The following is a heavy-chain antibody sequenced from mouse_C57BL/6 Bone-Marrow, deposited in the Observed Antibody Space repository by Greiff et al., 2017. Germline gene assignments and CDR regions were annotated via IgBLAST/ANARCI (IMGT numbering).Heavy chain of an antibody. CDR2: ISYSGST. J-gene: IGHJ3*01. D-gene: IGHD2-5*01. CDR1: GYSITSGYD. V-gene: IGHV3-1*01. Sequence: EVKLLESGPGMVKPSQSLSLTCTVTGYSITSGYDWHWIRHFPGNKLEWMGYISYSGSTNYNQSLKSRISISHDTSKNHFFLKLNSVTTEDTATYYCARGAYYSNPFSYWGQGTLVTVSA. CDR3: ARGAYYSNPFSY.